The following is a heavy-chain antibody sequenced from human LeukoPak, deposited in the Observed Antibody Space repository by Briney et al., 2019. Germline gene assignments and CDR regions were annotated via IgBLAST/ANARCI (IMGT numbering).Heavy chain of an antibody. CDR2: IYYSGST. CDR1: GGSIRSSSYQ. CDR3: ARRPRTYFDW. Sequence: PSETLSLTRTVSGGSIRSSSYQWGWIRQPPGKGLEWVGSIYYSGSTYYNPSLKSRVTISVDTSKNQFSLKLTSVTAADTAVYYCARRPRTYFDWWGQGTRVTVAS. V-gene: IGHV4-39*01. J-gene: IGHJ4*02.